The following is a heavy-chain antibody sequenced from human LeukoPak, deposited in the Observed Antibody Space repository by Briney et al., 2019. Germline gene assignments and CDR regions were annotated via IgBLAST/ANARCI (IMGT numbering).Heavy chain of an antibody. Sequence: SEALSLTCTVSGASIRSGSYYLGWIRQPPGKGLGWIGCFHHGEANLYNPSLNGRVTIDAATSTNQFPLTLHSVTAADTAIYYWARLVRSGPSDPFDYWGQGTLVIVSS. J-gene: IGHJ4*02. D-gene: IGHD4-23*01. CDR3: ARLVRSGPSDPFDY. CDR1: GASIRSGSYY. V-gene: IGHV4-39*01. CDR2: FHHGEAN.